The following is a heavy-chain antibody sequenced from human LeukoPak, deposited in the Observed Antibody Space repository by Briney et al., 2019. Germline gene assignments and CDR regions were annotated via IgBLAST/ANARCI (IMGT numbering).Heavy chain of an antibody. D-gene: IGHD4-23*01. V-gene: IGHV4-39*07. CDR2: IYYSGST. CDR3: ARGKWDDYGGIFDY. J-gene: IGHJ4*02. CDR1: GGSISSSSYY. Sequence: SETLSLTCTVSGGSISSSSYYWGWIRQPPGKGLEWIGSIYYSGSTYYNPSLKSRVTMSVDTSKNQFSLKLSSVTAADTAVYYCARGKWDDYGGIFDYWGQGTLVTVSS.